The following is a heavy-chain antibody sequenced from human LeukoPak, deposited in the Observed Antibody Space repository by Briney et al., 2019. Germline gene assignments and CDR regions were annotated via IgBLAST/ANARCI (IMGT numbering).Heavy chain of an antibody. J-gene: IGHJ4*02. Sequence: ASVRVSCKASGYTFTSYGITWVRQAPGQGLQYMGWISTYNNNTNYAQKLQGRVTMTTDTSTSTVYMELRSLRSDDTAVYYCARGEEDSSGYFLPYFDYGGQGTLVTVSS. D-gene: IGHD3-22*01. CDR3: ARGEEDSSGYFLPYFDY. V-gene: IGHV1-18*01. CDR2: ISTYNNNT. CDR1: GYTFTSYG.